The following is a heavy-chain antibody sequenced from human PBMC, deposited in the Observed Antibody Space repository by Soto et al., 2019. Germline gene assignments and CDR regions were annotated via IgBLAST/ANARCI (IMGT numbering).Heavy chain of an antibody. V-gene: IGHV5-10-1*01. Sequence: GESLKISCKGSGYSFTSYWISWVRQMPGKGLEWMGRIDPSDSYTNYSPSFQGHVTISADKSISTAYLQWSSLKASDTALYYCARTRSFTLGFYYDGMDVWGQGTTVTVS. CDR3: ARTRSFTLGFYYDGMDV. J-gene: IGHJ6*02. CDR1: GYSFTSYW. CDR2: IDPSDSYT. D-gene: IGHD6-6*01.